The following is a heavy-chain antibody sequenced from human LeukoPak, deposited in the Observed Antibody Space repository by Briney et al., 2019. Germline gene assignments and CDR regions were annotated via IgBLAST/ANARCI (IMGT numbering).Heavy chain of an antibody. CDR2: ISSSGSTI. D-gene: IGHD1-26*01. J-gene: IGHJ4*02. Sequence: GGSLRLSCAASGFTFSSYEMNWVRQAPGKGLEWVSYISSSGSTIYYADSVKGRFTISRDNAKNSLYLQMNSLTAEDSAVYYCASRRGSNRPFDYWGQGTLVTVSS. CDR3: ASRRGSNRPFDY. V-gene: IGHV3-48*03. CDR1: GFTFSSYE.